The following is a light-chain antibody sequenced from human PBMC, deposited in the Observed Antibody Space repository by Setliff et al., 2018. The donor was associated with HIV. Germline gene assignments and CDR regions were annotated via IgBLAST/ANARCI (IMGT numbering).Light chain of an antibody. J-gene: IGLJ1*01. V-gene: IGLV2-14*01. CDR1: NSDVGGYSY. Sequence: QSALTQPASVSGSPGQSITISCTGTNSDVGGYSYVSWYQQHPGKAPKLIIYEVRNRPSGVSNRFSGSKSGNTASLTISGLQPEDEADYYCSSYAITNTLPFGTGTKVTVL. CDR2: EVR. CDR3: SSYAITNTLP.